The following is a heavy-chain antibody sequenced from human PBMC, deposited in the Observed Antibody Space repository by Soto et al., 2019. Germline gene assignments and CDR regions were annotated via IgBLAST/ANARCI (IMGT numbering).Heavy chain of an antibody. Sequence: PGESLKVSCKGSGYSFTSYWIGWVRQMPGKGLEWMGIIYPGDSDTRYSPSFQGQVTISADKSISTAYLQWSSLKASDTAMYYCARLPYYDFWSGYYGSYYYYGMDVWGQGTTVTVSS. CDR1: GYSFTSYW. CDR3: ARLPYYDFWSGYYGSYYYYGMDV. V-gene: IGHV5-51*01. D-gene: IGHD3-3*01. CDR2: IYPGDSDT. J-gene: IGHJ6*02.